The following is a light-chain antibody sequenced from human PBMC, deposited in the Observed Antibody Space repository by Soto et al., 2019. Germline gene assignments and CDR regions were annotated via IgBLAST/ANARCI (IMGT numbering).Light chain of an antibody. J-gene: IGLJ3*02. V-gene: IGLV8-61*01. CDR2: STN. CDR1: SGSVSTSYY. Sequence: QTVVTQEPSFSVSPGRTVTLTCGLSSGSVSTSYYPSWYQQTPGQAPRPLIYSTNTRSSGVPDRFSVSILGNKAALTITGAQADDESDYYCVLYMGSGIWVFGGGTNVTVL. CDR3: VLYMGSGIWV.